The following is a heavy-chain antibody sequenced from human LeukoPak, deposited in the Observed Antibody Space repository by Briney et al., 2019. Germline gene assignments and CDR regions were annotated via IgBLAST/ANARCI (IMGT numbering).Heavy chain of an antibody. V-gene: IGHV4-4*07. CDR3: ARVALEGVSAYYFDY. Sequence: PSETLSLTCTVSGGSISSYYWSWIRQPAGKGLEWIGRIYTSGSTNYNPSLKSRVTMSVDTSKNQSSLKLSSVTAADTAVYYCARVALEGVSAYYFDYWGQGTLVTVSS. CDR1: GGSISSYY. D-gene: IGHD3-22*01. CDR2: IYTSGST. J-gene: IGHJ4*02.